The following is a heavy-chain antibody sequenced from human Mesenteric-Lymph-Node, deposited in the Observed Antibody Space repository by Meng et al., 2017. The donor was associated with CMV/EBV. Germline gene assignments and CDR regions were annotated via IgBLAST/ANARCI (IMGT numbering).Heavy chain of an antibody. J-gene: IGHJ3*02. CDR2: IYYSGST. CDR1: ISSYY. V-gene: IGHV4-59*01. CDR3: ARDTRMVRGKVIIQSGAFDI. Sequence: ISSYYWSRIRQSPGKGLEWIGYIYYSGSTNYHPSLKSRVTISLDTSKNQFSLKLSSVTAADTAVYYCARDTRMVRGKVIIQSGAFDIWGQGTTVTVSS. D-gene: IGHD3-10*01.